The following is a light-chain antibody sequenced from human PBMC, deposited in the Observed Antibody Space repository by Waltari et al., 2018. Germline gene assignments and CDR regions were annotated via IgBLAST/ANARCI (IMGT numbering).Light chain of an antibody. Sequence: YVLPQPPSVSLAPGTTATSSCGGENIESKSVHWYQHKAGQAPVLLIYYDSDRPSGIPERFSGSASGDTATLTITRVEAGDEADYYCQVWDTTSSHYVFGSGTRVTVL. CDR1: NIESKS. J-gene: IGLJ6*01. V-gene: IGLV3-21*04. CDR2: YDS. CDR3: QVWDTTSSHYV.